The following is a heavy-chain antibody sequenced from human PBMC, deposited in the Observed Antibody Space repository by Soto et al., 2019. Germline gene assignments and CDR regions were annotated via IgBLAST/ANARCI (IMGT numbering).Heavy chain of an antibody. V-gene: IGHV1-18*01. J-gene: IGHJ6*02. D-gene: IGHD3-16*01. CDR3: ARMGDVPYYYYGMDV. Sequence: QVQLVQSGAEVKKPGASVKVSCKASGYTFTRSGISWVRQAPGQGLEWRGWITGYNGNTNDTPKFQGRITMTTDTPTCTAYMELRSLRSDDTAVYYCARMGDVPYYYYGMDVWGQGTTVIVSS. CDR2: ITGYNGNT. CDR1: GYTFTRSG.